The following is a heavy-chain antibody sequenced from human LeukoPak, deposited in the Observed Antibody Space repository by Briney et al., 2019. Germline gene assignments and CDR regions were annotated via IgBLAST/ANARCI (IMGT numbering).Heavy chain of an antibody. CDR3: ARALIAVAGTNRFDP. V-gene: IGHV4-39*01. Sequence: SETLSLTCTVSGGSISSSSYYWGWIRQPPGKGLEWIGSIYYSGSTYYNPSLKSRVTISVDTSKNQFSLKLSSVTAADTAVYYCARALIAVAGTNRFDPWGQGTLVTVSS. J-gene: IGHJ5*02. CDR2: IYYSGST. D-gene: IGHD6-19*01. CDR1: GGSISSSSYY.